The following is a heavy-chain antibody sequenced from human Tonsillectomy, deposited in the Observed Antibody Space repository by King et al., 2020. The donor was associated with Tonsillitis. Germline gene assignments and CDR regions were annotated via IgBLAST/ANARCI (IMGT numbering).Heavy chain of an antibody. CDR1: GGSISSYS. CDR2: IYSSGST. V-gene: IGHV4-4*07. D-gene: IGHD3-22*01. Sequence: VQLQESGPGLVKPSETLSLTCTVSGGSISSYSWSWIRQPAGKRLEWIGHIYSSGSTNYNPSLKSRVTMSVDTSKNHFSLKLSSVTAADTAVYYCARTGSGSSGDFTPMVWGQGTLVTVSS. CDR3: ARTGSGSSGDFTPMV. J-gene: IGHJ4*02.